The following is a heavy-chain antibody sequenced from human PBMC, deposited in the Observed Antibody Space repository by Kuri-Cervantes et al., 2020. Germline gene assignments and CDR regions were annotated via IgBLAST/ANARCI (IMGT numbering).Heavy chain of an antibody. Sequence: GESLKISCAASGFTFSSYWMSWVRQAPGKGLEWVANIKQDGSEKYYVDSVKGRFTISRDNAKNSLYLQMNSLRAEDTAVYYCARAKDYYDSSGYYLLDYWGQGTLVTVSS. CDR1: GFTFSSYW. CDR2: IKQDGSEK. V-gene: IGHV3-7*04. J-gene: IGHJ4*02. CDR3: ARAKDYYDSSGYYLLDY. D-gene: IGHD3-22*01.